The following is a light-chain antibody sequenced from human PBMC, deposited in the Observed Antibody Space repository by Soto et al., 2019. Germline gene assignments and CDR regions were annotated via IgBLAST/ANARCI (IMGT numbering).Light chain of an antibody. Sequence: QSVLTQPXSASGTPGQXXTIXCSGSSSNIGSNTVNWYQQLPGTAPKLLIYSNNQRPSGVPDRFSGSKSGTXXXLAXSGLQXXDEADYYXXAWDDSLNGPVF. V-gene: IGLV1-44*01. CDR1: SSNIGSNT. J-gene: IGLJ3*02. CDR3: XAWDDSLNGPV. CDR2: SNN.